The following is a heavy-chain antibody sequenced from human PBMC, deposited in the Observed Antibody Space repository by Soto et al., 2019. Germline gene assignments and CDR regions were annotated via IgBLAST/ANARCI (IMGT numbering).Heavy chain of an antibody. CDR2: IYYSGST. D-gene: IGHD6-13*01. CDR3: ARAKKGIAAAENWFDP. CDR1: GGSISSGGYY. J-gene: IGHJ5*02. Sequence: SETLSPTCTVSGGSISSGGYYWSWIRQHPGKGLEWIGYIYYSGSTYYNPSLKSRVTISVDTSKNQFSLKLSSVTAADTAVYYCARAKKGIAAAENWFDPWGQGTLVTVSS. V-gene: IGHV4-31*03.